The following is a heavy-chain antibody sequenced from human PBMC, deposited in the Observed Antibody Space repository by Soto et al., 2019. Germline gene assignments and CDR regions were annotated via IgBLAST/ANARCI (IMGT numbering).Heavy chain of an antibody. D-gene: IGHD6-13*01. Sequence: QVQLQESGPGLVRPSGTVSLTCAVSGVSISSDNWWSWVRQPPGQALEWIGEIHHSGSTNYNPSRKSRVTMSVVPSKDLFSLTLNSVTAADTAFYYCARHQGSHPGDWGQGTLVCVSS. V-gene: IGHV4-4*02. J-gene: IGHJ4*02. CDR2: IHHSGST. CDR3: ARHQGSHPGD. CDR1: GVSISSDNW.